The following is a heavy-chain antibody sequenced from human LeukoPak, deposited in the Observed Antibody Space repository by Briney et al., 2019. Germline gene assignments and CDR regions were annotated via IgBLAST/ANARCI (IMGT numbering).Heavy chain of an antibody. V-gene: IGHV4-61*01. CDR2: IYHDGST. J-gene: IGHJ3*02. CDR3: ARDTGIVGATTEPFDI. Sequence: SETLSLTCTVSGVSVSSGSYFWSWIRQPPGEGPQWIGYIYHDGSTNYSPSLKSRVTISLDTSKNQFSLKLSSVTAADTAVYYCARDTGIVGATTEPFDIWGQGTMVTVSS. CDR1: GVSVSSGSYF. D-gene: IGHD1-26*01.